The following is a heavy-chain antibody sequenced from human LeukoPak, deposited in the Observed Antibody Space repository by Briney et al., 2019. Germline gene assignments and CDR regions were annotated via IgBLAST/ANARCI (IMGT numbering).Heavy chain of an antibody. J-gene: IGHJ4*02. CDR1: GFTVSSNY. CDR2: IYSGGTT. Sequence: GRSLRLSCAASGFTVSSNYMSWVRQAPGRGLEWVSVIYSGGTTYYADSVKGRFNISRDNSRNTLYLQMNSLRAEDTAVYYCARDGHDWGFFDYWGQGTLVTVSS. D-gene: IGHD2-21*01. CDR3: ARDGHDWGFFDY. V-gene: IGHV3-66*01.